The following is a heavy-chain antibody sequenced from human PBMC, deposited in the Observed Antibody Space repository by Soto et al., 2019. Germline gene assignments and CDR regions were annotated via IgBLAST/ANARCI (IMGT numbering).Heavy chain of an antibody. CDR1: GGSFSGYY. D-gene: IGHD4-17*01. V-gene: IGHV4-34*01. CDR2: INHSGST. Sequence: QVQLQQWGAGLLKPSETLSLTCAVYGGSFSGYYWSWIRQPPGKGLEWIGEINHSGSTNYNPSLKSRVTISVDTSKNQFSLKLSSVTAADTAVYYCARRSTVTTSVDYWGQGTLVTVSS. CDR3: ARRSTVTTSVDY. J-gene: IGHJ4*02.